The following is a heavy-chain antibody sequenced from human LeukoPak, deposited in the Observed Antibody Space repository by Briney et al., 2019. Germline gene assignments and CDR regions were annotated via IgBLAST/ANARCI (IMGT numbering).Heavy chain of an antibody. D-gene: IGHD5-18*01. CDR1: GGSISSGSYY. Sequence: SETLSLTCTVSGGSISSGSYYWSWIRQPAGKGLEWIGRIYTSGSAKYNPSLKSRVTISVDVSKNQFSLKLSSVTAADTAVYYCARDPGHSYGAPFDYWGQGTLVTVSS. J-gene: IGHJ4*02. V-gene: IGHV4-61*02. CDR2: IYTSGSA. CDR3: ARDPGHSYGAPFDY.